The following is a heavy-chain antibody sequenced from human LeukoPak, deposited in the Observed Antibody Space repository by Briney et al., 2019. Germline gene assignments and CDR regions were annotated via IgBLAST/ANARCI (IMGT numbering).Heavy chain of an antibody. CDR1: GYTFTSYA. CDR2: INAGNGNT. Sequence: ASVKVSCKASGYTFTSYATHWVRQAPGQRLEWMGWINAGNGNTKYSQKFQGRVTITRDTSASTAYMELSSLRSEDTAVYYCARDALGYYYDSSGYYPDAFDIWGQGTMVTVSS. J-gene: IGHJ3*02. V-gene: IGHV1-3*01. D-gene: IGHD3-22*01. CDR3: ARDALGYYYDSSGYYPDAFDI.